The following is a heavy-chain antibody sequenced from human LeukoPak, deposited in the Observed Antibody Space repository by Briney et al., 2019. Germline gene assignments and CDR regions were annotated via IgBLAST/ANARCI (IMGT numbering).Heavy chain of an antibody. J-gene: IGHJ6*03. CDR2: ISNSGST. D-gene: IGHD2-15*01. CDR3: GRDALVGYFSYYYMDV. Sequence: SETLSLTCTVSGGSISSHYWTWIRQSPVKGLEWIGDISNSGSTSYNPSLKSRVTLSIDTSKNQFSLKLSSVTAADTAVYYCGRDALVGYFSYYYMDVWGKGTTVTVSS. V-gene: IGHV4-59*11. CDR1: GGSISSHY.